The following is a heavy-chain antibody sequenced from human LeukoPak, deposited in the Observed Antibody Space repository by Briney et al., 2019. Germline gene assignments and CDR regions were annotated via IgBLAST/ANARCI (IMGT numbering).Heavy chain of an antibody. CDR2: DLYCGII. J-gene: IGHJ3*01. CDR3: ARDLSTVTKGFDL. Sequence: SETLSLTSFISARSLTTHYTTWIRQPPGNGLEWIGYDLYCGIINWNPSLRGRITKSVDTSQNPFSLSLRSVTAADTAVYYCARDLSTVTKGFDLWGQGTMVTDSS. D-gene: IGHD4-17*01. V-gene: IGHV4-59*11. CDR1: ARSLTTHY.